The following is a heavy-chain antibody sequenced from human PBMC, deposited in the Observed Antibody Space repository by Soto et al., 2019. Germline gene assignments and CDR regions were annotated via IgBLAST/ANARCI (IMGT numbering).Heavy chain of an antibody. CDR3: AREASAVTEYYFDY. Sequence: GAPVKVSCKASGYTFTGYYMHWVRQAPGQGLEWMGWINPNSGGTNYAQKFQGRVTMTRDTSISTAYMELSRLRSDDTAVYYCAREASAVTEYYFDYWGQGTLVTVSS. D-gene: IGHD4-17*01. J-gene: IGHJ4*02. CDR1: GYTFTGYY. V-gene: IGHV1-2*02. CDR2: INPNSGGT.